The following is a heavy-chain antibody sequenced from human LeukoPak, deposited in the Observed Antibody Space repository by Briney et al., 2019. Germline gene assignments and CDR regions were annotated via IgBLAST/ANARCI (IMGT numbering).Heavy chain of an antibody. V-gene: IGHV3-30*03. D-gene: IGHD6-13*01. J-gene: IGHJ3*01. CDR1: GFTFSSYG. CDR2: ISYDGSNR. Sequence: PGRSLRLSCAASGFTFSSYGMHWVRQAPGKGLEWVAVISYDGSNRYYADSVKGRFTISRDNSKDTLYLQMSSLRIEDTAMYYCARTYSSTWYDAFDVWGQGTMVTVSS. CDR3: ARTYSSTWYDAFDV.